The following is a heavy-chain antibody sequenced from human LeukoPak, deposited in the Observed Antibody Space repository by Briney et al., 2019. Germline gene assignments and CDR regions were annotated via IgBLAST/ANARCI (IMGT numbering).Heavy chain of an antibody. CDR1: GFSFRSYA. CDR2: ISGSGGTT. D-gene: IGHD3-3*01. V-gene: IGHV3-23*01. Sequence: PGGSLTLSCAASGFSFRSYAMSWVRQAPGMGLEWVSAISGSGGTTDYADSVKGRFTISTDNSKNTLYLQMNSLRAEDTAVYYCATAAGADFFDYWGQGTLVTVSS. J-gene: IGHJ4*02. CDR3: ATAAGADFFDY.